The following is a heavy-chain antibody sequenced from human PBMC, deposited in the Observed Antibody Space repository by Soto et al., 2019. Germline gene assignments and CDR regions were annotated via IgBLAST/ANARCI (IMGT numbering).Heavy chain of an antibody. CDR1: GFTFSSYA. J-gene: IGHJ4*02. D-gene: IGHD3-22*01. CDR3: AREVPGPGDRRGYFDY. V-gene: IGHV3-30-3*01. Sequence: QVQLVESGGGVVQPGRSLRLSCAASGFTFSSYAMNWVRQAPGKGLEWVAVISYDGSNKYYADSVKGRFTISRDNSKNTLYLQMNSLRAEDTAVYYCAREVPGPGDRRGYFDYWVQGPLVTVSS. CDR2: ISYDGSNK.